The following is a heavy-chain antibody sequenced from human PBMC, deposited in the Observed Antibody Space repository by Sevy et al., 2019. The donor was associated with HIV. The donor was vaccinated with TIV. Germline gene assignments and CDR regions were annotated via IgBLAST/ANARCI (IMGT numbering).Heavy chain of an antibody. D-gene: IGHD3-9*01. CDR2: ISFDGRNT. CDR3: AKDILGDNSPWFFFDY. Sequence: GGSLRLSCEASQFTLSSYAMSWVRQAPGKGLEWVAFISFDGRNTYSADSVKGRFTVSRDNSNNAVYLQMNNLRTEDTAMYYCAKDILGDNSPWFFFDYWGQGTQVTVSS. J-gene: IGHJ4*02. CDR1: QFTLSSYA. V-gene: IGHV3-30*18.